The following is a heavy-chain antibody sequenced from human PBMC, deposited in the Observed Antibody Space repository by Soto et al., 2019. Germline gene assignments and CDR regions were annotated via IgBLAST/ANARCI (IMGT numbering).Heavy chain of an antibody. CDR1: GFTFNNYA. V-gene: IGHV3-30-3*01. CDR2: ISYDGSNK. Sequence: SLILSCGASGFTFNNYAMHWVRQAPGKGLEWVAVISYDGSNKYYTDSVRGRFTISRDNAKNTLYLQMNSLRGEDTAVYYCARVYCSAGSCYSLFRSGMDVWGQGTTVTVSS. D-gene: IGHD2-15*01. J-gene: IGHJ6*02. CDR3: ARVYCSAGSCYSLFRSGMDV.